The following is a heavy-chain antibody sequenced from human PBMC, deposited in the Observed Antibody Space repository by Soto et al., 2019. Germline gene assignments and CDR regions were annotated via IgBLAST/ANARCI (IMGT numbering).Heavy chain of an antibody. CDR1: GYTFTGYY. V-gene: IGHV1-2*02. J-gene: IGHJ4*02. CDR2: INPNSGGT. CDR3: ATEASHEYFDQ. Sequence: GASVKVSCKASGYTFTGYYMHWVRQAPGQGLEWMGWINPNSGGTNYAQKFQGRVTMTRDTSISTVYMELSSLRSDDTAVYYCATEASHEYFDQWGQGTLVTVSS.